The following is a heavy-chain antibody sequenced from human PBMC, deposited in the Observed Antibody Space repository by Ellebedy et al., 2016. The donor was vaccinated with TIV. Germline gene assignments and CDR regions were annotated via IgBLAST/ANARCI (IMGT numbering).Heavy chain of an antibody. V-gene: IGHV4-34*01. Sequence: GSLRLXCAASGFTFSSYAMHWIRQPPGKGLEWIGEINHSGSTNYNPSLKSRVTISVDKSKNQFSLKLSSVTAADTAVYYCARDIVGATRAFDYWGQGTLVTVSS. CDR1: GFTFSSYA. J-gene: IGHJ4*02. CDR3: ARDIVGATRAFDY. CDR2: INHSGST. D-gene: IGHD1-26*01.